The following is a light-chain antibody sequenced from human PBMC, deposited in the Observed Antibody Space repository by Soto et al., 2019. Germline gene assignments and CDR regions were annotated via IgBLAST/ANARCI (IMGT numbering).Light chain of an antibody. CDR2: LEGSGSF. CDR3: ETWDSNTRV. Sequence: QSVLTQSSSASASLGSSVKLTCTLSSGHSSHIIAWHQQQPGKAPRYLMKLEGSGSFNKGSGVPDRVSGSSSGADRYLTISNLQSEDEADYYCETWDSNTRVFGGGTKLTVL. V-gene: IGLV4-60*03. J-gene: IGLJ2*01. CDR1: SGHSSHI.